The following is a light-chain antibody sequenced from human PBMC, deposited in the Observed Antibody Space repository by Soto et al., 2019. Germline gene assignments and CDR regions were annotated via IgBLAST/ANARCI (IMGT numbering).Light chain of an antibody. Sequence: DIQMTQSPSSLSASVGDRVTIPCRASQSISSSLNWYQQKPGKAPKLLIYAASSLQSGVPSRFSGSGSGTDFTLTISSLQPEDFATYSCQQTYSTPRSFGQGTTLEI. CDR1: QSISSS. J-gene: IGKJ2*04. CDR2: AAS. V-gene: IGKV1-39*01. CDR3: QQTYSTPRS.